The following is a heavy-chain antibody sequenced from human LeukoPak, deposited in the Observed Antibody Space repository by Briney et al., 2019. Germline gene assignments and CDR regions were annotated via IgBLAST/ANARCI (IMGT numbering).Heavy chain of an antibody. Sequence: GASVKVSCKASGYTFTGSYMHWVRQAPGQGLEWMGWINPNSGDTNSAQKFQGRVTMTRDTSISTAYMELSRLRSDDTAVYYCARLRFLEWLLDYWGQGTLVTVSS. CDR3: ARLRFLEWLLDY. V-gene: IGHV1-2*02. CDR1: GYTFTGSY. CDR2: INPNSGDT. D-gene: IGHD3-3*01. J-gene: IGHJ4*02.